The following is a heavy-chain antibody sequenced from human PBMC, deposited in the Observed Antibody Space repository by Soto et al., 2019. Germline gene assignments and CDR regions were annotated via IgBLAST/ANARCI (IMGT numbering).Heavy chain of an antibody. J-gene: IGHJ4*02. CDR3: ARDTGDYYFDY. CDR1: GGTFNSYA. Sequence: QVQLVQSGAEVKKPGSSVKVSCKASGGTFNSYAITWVRQAPGQGLEWMGGIIPIFGTSNYAQKFQGRVTXTXXESTSTAYMELSSLRSEDTAIYYCARDTGDYYFDYWGQGTLVTVSS. V-gene: IGHV1-69*12. CDR2: IIPIFGTS. D-gene: IGHD2-21*02.